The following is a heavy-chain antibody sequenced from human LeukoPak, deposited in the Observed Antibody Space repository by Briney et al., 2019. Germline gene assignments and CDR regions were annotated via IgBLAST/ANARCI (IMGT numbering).Heavy chain of an antibody. J-gene: IGHJ6*03. D-gene: IGHD3-9*01. CDR2: IYQTGNA. CDR3: TRGLDYVDV. CDR1: GGSITGISYY. Sequence: SETLSLTCTVSGGSITGISYYWNWLRQPPGKELEWIGRIYQTGNADYKPSLKSRVTISVDTTNNQFSLRLSSVTAADTAVYYCTRGLDYVDVWGKGITVSVSS. V-gene: IGHV4-39*02.